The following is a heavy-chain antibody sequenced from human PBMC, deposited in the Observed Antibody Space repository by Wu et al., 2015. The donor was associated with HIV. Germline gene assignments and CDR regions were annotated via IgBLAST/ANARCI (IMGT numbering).Heavy chain of an antibody. CDR1: GYTFTSYG. Sequence: QVQLVQSGAEVKKPGASVKVSCKASGYTFTSYGISWVRQAPGQGLEWMGWISAYNGNTNYAQKFQGRVTMTRDTSISTAYMELSRLRSDDTAVYYCARDLASGSNWFDPWGQGTLVTVSS. D-gene: IGHD3-22*01. CDR2: ISAYNGNT. J-gene: IGHJ5*02. V-gene: IGHV1-18*01. CDR3: ARDLASGSNWFDP.